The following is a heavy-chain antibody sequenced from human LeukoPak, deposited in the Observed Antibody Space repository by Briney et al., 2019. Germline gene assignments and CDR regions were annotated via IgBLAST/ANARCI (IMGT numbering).Heavy chain of an antibody. CDR2: ISTSSSSI. CDR1: GFAFSTYS. J-gene: IGHJ4*02. Sequence: GGSLRLSCAASGFAFSTYSMNWARQAPGKGLEWVSFISTSSSSIYYADSVKGRFTISSDNAKNSLYLQMNSLRAEDTAVYYCAREKIFGVSSPHVFDYWGQGTLVTVSS. D-gene: IGHD3-3*01. V-gene: IGHV3-21*01. CDR3: AREKIFGVSSPHVFDY.